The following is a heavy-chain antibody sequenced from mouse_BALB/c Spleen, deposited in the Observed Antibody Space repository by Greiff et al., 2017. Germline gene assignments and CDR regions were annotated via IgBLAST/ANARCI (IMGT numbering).Heavy chain of an antibody. Sequence: VKVVESGPGLVQPSQSLSITCTVSGFSLTSYGVHWVRQSPGKGLEWLGVIWSGGSTDYNAAFISRLSISKDNSKSQVFFKMNSLQANDTAIYYCARTGYGLGYFDYWGQGTTLTVSS. CDR3: ARTGYGLGYFDY. CDR1: GFSLTSYG. D-gene: IGHD2-10*02. CDR2: IWSGGST. J-gene: IGHJ2*01. V-gene: IGHV2-2*02.